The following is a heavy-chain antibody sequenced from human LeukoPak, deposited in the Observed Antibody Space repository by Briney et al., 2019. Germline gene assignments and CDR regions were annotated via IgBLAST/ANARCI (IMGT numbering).Heavy chain of an antibody. CDR1: GYTFTGYY. J-gene: IGHJ4*02. CDR3: ARDVVGATVTLDY. CDR2: INPNSGGT. D-gene: IGHD1-26*01. V-gene: IGHV1-2*02. Sequence: ASVKVSCKASGYTFTGYYMHWVRQAPGQGLEWMGWINPNSGGTNYAQKFRGRVTMTRDTSISTAYMELSRLRSDDTAVYYCARDVVGATVTLDYWGQGTLVTVSS.